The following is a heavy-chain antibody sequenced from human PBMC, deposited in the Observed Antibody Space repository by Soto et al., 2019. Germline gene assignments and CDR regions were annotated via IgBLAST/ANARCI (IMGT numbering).Heavy chain of an antibody. V-gene: IGHV4-31*03. D-gene: IGHD4-17*01. Sequence: SETLSLTCTVSGGSISSGGYYWSWIRQHPGKGLEWIGYIYYSGSTYYNPSLKSRVTISVDTSKNQFSLKLSSVTAADTAVYYCAREDYGDYLRFDPWGQGTLVTVSS. J-gene: IGHJ5*02. CDR1: GGSISSGGYY. CDR2: IYYSGST. CDR3: AREDYGDYLRFDP.